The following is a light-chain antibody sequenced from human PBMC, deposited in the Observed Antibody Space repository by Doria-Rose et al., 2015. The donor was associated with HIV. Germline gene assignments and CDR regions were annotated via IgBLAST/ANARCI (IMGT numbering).Light chain of an antibody. J-gene: IGKJ2*02. V-gene: IGKV1-39*01. Sequence: DIQMTQSRSSLSASVGYRVTITCRASQSISSYLNWYQQKPGKAPKLLIYAASSLQSGVPSRFSGSGSGTDFTLTISSLQPEDFAAYYCQQSCCTPSTFGQGTKLEIK. CDR2: AAS. CDR3: QQSCCTPST. CDR1: QSISSY.